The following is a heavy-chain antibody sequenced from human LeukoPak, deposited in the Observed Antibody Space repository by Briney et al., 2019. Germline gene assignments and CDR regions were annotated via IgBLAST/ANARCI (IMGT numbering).Heavy chain of an antibody. CDR2: VSYSGST. J-gene: IGHJ4*02. D-gene: IGHD6-19*01. CDR1: GVSMRTYY. CDR3: ASQGSDSGWFYF. Sequence: PSETLSLTCTVSGVSMRTYYWSWIRRPPGKGLEWIGYVSYSGSTDYNPSLKSRLTISIDTSETQFSLKLTSVTAADTAIYYCASQGSDSGWFYFWGQGTLVTVSS. V-gene: IGHV4-59*08.